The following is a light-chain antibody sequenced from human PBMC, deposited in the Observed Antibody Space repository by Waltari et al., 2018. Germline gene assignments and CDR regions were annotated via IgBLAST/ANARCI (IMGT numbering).Light chain of an antibody. Sequence: QAALTQPASVSGSPGQSIPISCTGSSTDVGGYNFVSWYQQHPGKAPKLILYDVSHRPSGVSNRFSGSKSANSASLTISGLQADDEADYYCSSSASNTVLFGGGTKLTVL. CDR1: STDVGGYNF. CDR3: SSSASNTVL. V-gene: IGLV2-14*03. CDR2: DVS. J-gene: IGLJ2*01.